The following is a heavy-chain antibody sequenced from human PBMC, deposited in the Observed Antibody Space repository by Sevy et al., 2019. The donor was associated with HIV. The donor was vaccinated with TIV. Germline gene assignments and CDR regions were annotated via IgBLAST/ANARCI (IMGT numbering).Heavy chain of an antibody. J-gene: IGHJ4*02. V-gene: IGHV3-11*01. D-gene: IGHD3-3*01. CDR3: AKEGAFWSGYYVDY. Sequence: GESLKISCAASGFTFSDYYMTWIRQAPGKGLEWVAYISDGGAVIHYADSVKGRFTISRDNSKNSLYLQMNSLRADDTAVYYCAKEGAFWSGYYVDYWGQGTLVTVSS. CDR2: ISDGGAVI. CDR1: GFTFSDYY.